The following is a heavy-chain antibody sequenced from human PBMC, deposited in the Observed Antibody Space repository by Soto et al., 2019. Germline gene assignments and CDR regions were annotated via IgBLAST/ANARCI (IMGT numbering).Heavy chain of an antibody. Sequence: QLQLVESGGGLVKPGGSLRLSCAASGFTFSDHFMIWVRQTPGKGLEWLSYISDSGSTIYYADSVRARFTIFRENAANSVYLQLDGLTDGDTAFYYCARGGSGWTRGGWLGPWGQGSLVTVSS. CDR3: ARGGSGWTRGGWLGP. J-gene: IGHJ5*02. CDR2: ISDSGSTI. D-gene: IGHD6-25*01. CDR1: GFTFSDHF. V-gene: IGHV3-11*01.